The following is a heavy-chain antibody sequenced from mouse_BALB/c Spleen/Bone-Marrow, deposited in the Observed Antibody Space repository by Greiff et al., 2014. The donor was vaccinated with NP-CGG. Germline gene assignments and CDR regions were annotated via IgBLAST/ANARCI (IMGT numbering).Heavy chain of an antibody. Sequence: DVMLVESGGGLVQPGESLKLSCESNEYEFPSHDMSWVRKTPEKRLELVAAINSDGGITNYPDTMERRSTISRDNTKKTLYLQMSSLRSEDTALYYCARHGFYYAMDYWGQGTSVTVSS. V-gene: IGHV5-2*01. CDR3: ARHGFYYAMDY. J-gene: IGHJ4*01. CDR2: INSDGGIT. CDR1: EYEFPSHD.